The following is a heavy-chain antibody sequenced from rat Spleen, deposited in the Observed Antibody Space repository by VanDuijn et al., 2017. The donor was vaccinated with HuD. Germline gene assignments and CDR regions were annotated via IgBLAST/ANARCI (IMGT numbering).Heavy chain of an antibody. CDR3: TRSLTTVAVY. D-gene: IGHD1-8*01. V-gene: IGHV5-31*01. Sequence: EVQLVESGGGLVQPGRSLKLSCVASGFTFNNYWMTWIRQAPGKGREWVASITNSGGSTYYPDSVKGRFTISRDNAKSTLYLQMNSLRSEDTATYYCTRSLTTVAVYWGQGVMVTVSS. CDR2: ITNSGGST. CDR1: GFTFNNYW. J-gene: IGHJ2*01.